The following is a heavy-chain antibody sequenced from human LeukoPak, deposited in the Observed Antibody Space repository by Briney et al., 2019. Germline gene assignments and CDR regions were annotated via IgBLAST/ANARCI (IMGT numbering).Heavy chain of an antibody. J-gene: IGHJ5*02. V-gene: IGHV4-61*05. CDR3: ARLGQWLVRGNWFDP. CDR1: GGSISSSSYY. D-gene: IGHD6-19*01. CDR2: IYYSGST. Sequence: PSETLSLTCTVSGGSISSSSYYWSWIRQPPGKGLEWIGYIYYSGSTNYNPSLKSRVTISVDTSKNQFSLKLSSVTAADTAVYYCARLGQWLVRGNWFDPWGQGTLVTVSS.